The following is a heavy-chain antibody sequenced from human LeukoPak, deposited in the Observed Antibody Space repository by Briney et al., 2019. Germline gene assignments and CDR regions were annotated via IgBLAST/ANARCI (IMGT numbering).Heavy chain of an antibody. CDR2: IYYSGNT. CDR3: ARDPSLYSSSWYIYYYYYYMDV. Sequence: SETLSLTCTVSGVSISSSNSYWGWIRQPPGKGLEWIGSIYYSGNTYYNASLKSQVSISIDTSKNQFSLRLTSVTAADTAVYYCARDPSLYSSSWYIYYYYYYMDVWGKGTTVTVSS. CDR1: GVSISSSNSY. V-gene: IGHV4-39*02. J-gene: IGHJ6*03. D-gene: IGHD6-13*01.